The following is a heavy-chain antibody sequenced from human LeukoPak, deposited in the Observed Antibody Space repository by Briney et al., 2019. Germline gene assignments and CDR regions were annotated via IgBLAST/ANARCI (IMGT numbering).Heavy chain of an antibody. V-gene: IGHV4-59*01. D-gene: IGHD6-13*01. Sequence: PSETLSLTCAVYGGSFSGYYWSWIRQPPGKGLEWIGYIYHSGSTNYNPSLKSRVTISVDTSKNQFSLRLSSVTAADTAVYYCARKIAAAGIRSQFDPWGQGTLVTVSS. CDR2: IYHSGST. CDR3: ARKIAAAGIRSQFDP. CDR1: GGSFSGYY. J-gene: IGHJ5*02.